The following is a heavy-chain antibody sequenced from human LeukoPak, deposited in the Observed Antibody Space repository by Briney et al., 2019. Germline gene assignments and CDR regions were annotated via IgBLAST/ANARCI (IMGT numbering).Heavy chain of an antibody. D-gene: IGHD1-14*01. V-gene: IGHV3-21*01. CDR1: GFTFSSYS. Sequence: PGGSLRLSCAASGFTFSSYSMNWVRQAPGKGLEWVSSISSSSSYIYYADSVKGRFTISRDSAKNSLYLQMNSLRAEDTAVYYCARVRKGSNVDDSWGQGTLVTVSS. CDR3: ARVRKGSNVDDS. CDR2: ISSSSSYI. J-gene: IGHJ4*02.